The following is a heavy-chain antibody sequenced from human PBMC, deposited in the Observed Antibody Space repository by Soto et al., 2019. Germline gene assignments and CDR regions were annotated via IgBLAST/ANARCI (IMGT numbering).Heavy chain of an antibody. CDR2: ISYDGSNK. CDR1: GFTFSSYG. V-gene: IGHV3-30*18. Sequence: QVQLVESGGGVVQTGRSLRLSCAASGFTFSSYGMHWVRQAPGKGLEWVAVISYDGSNKYYADSVKGRFTISRDNSKNALYLQMNSLRAGYTAVYYCAKEGGYYGSGSYSVGENYYGMDVWGQGTTVTVAS. CDR3: AKEGGYYGSGSYSVGENYYGMDV. D-gene: IGHD3-10*01. J-gene: IGHJ6*02.